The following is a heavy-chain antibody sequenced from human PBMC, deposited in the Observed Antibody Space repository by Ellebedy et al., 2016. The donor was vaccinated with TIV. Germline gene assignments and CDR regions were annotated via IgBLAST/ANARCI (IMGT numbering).Heavy chain of an antibody. CDR3: AKECPSRLMGGVDYFDY. J-gene: IGHJ4*02. CDR2: ISSSSSYI. V-gene: IGHV3-21*04. D-gene: IGHD2-8*01. Sequence: GESLKISCAASGFTFSSYSMNWVRQAPGKGLEWVSSISSSSSYIYYADSVKGRFTISRDNAKNTLYLQMNSLRAEDTAVYYCAKECPSRLMGGVDYFDYWGQGTLVTVSS. CDR1: GFTFSSYS.